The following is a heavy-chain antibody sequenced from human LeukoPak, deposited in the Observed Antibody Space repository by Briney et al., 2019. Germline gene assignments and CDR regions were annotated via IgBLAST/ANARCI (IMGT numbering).Heavy chain of an antibody. J-gene: IGHJ4*02. CDR2: INHSLST. Sequence: SETLSLTCAVYGGSFSGYYWSWIRQPPGKGLEWIGEINHSLSTNYNLSLKSRVTISEDTSKNQFSLKLNSVTAADTAVYYCARGGPAAYFDYWGQGTLVTVSS. D-gene: IGHD2-2*01. V-gene: IGHV4-34*01. CDR1: GGSFSGYY. CDR3: ARGGPAAYFDY.